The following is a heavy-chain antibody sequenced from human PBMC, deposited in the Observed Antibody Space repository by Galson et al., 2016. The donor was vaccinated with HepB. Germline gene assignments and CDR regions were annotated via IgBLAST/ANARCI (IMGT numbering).Heavy chain of an antibody. CDR2: ISSSNSYV. CDR1: GFQFSNYS. J-gene: IGHJ6*02. CDR3: ARGALPGTLRYFGMDV. V-gene: IGHV3-21*01. Sequence: SLRLSCAASGFQFSNYSMNWVRQAPREGLEWVSSISSSNSYVVYADSVKGRFTISRDNAKNSLSLQMYSLRADDAAVYYCARGALPGTLRYFGMDVWGQGTTVTVSS. D-gene: IGHD2-2*01.